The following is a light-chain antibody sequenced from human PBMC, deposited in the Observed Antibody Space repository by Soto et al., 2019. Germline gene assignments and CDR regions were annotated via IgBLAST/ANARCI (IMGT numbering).Light chain of an antibody. CDR1: QSVSSSY. V-gene: IGKV3-20*01. J-gene: IGKJ1*01. CDR3: QQYGRSPPWT. Sequence: IVLTQSPGTVSLSRLEVGSVGGMGIQSVSSSYLAWYQQKPGQAPRLLIYGASSRATGIPDRFSGSGSGTDFTLTISRLEPEDFAVYYCQQYGRSPPWTFGQGTKVDIK. CDR2: GAS.